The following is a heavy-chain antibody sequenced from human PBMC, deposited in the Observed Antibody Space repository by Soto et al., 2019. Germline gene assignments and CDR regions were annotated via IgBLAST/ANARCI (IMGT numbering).Heavy chain of an antibody. CDR3: ARRGGGDYLFDS. CDR2: LFYSGGT. Sequence: QLQLQESGPGLVKPSETLSLTCSVSGDSISTSNYYWGWIRQPPGKGLEWIGHLFYSGGTYYNTSLKRRVSIAVDTSKNEFYLKLTSITAADTAIYFCARRGGGDYLFDSWGQGLLVTVSS. V-gene: IGHV4-39*07. J-gene: IGHJ4*02. CDR1: GDSISTSNYY. D-gene: IGHD4-17*01.